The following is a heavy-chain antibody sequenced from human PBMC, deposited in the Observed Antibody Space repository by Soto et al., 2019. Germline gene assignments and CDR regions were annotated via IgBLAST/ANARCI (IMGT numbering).Heavy chain of an antibody. CDR1: GFTFNTYS. D-gene: IGHD5-12*01. Sequence: EVQLVESGGGLVKPGGSLRLSCAASGFTFNTYSMNWVRQAPGKGLEWVSSIDTSSTFIYYGGSLKGRFTISRDNVKNSLYLQMNNLKAEDTAVYYCARDGEYSDYENWYFDLWGRGTLVTVSS. J-gene: IGHJ2*01. CDR3: ARDGEYSDYENWYFDL. V-gene: IGHV3-21*04. CDR2: IDTSSTFI.